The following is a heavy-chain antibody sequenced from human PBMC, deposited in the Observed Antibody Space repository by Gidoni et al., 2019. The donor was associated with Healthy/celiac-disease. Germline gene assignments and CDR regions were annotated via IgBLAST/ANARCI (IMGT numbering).Heavy chain of an antibody. V-gene: IGHV3-23*01. D-gene: IGHD3-10*01. J-gene: IGHJ6*02. CDR2: ISGSGGST. Sequence: EVQLLESGGGLVQPGGFLRLFCAASGFTLSSYAMSWVRQAPGKGLEWVSGISGSGGSTYNANSVKGRFTISRDNSKNTLYLQMNSLRAEDTAVYYCAKGSTVLLWFGDGMDVWGQGTTVTVSS. CDR3: AKGSTVLLWFGDGMDV. CDR1: GFTLSSYA.